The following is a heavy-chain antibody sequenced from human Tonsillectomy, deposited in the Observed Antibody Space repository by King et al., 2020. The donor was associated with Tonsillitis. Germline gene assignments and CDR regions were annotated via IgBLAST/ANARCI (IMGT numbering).Heavy chain of an antibody. V-gene: IGHV4-59*08. CDR2: SYYSGST. CDR3: ARSKSPYSNYFDY. J-gene: IGHJ4*02. D-gene: IGHD4-11*01. CDR1: GGSISSYY. Sequence: VQLQESGPGLVKPSETLSLTCTVSGGSISSYYWSWIRQPPGKGLEWIGYSYYSGSTNYNPSLKSRVTISVDTSKNQFSLKLSSVTAADTAVYYCARSKSPYSNYFDYWGQGTLVTVSS.